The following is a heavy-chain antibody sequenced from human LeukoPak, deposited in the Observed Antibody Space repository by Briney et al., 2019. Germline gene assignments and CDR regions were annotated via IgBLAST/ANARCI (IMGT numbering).Heavy chain of an antibody. CDR2: IYYSGST. Sequence: SETLPLTCTVPGGSISSHYWSWIRQPPGKGLEWIGYIYYSGSTNYNPSLKSRVTISVDTSKNQFSLKLSSVTAADTAVYYCARSPTPGYYDSSGYSITGSFDYWGQGTLVTVSS. CDR3: ARSPTPGYYDSSGYSITGSFDY. CDR1: GGSISSHY. J-gene: IGHJ4*02. D-gene: IGHD3-22*01. V-gene: IGHV4-59*11.